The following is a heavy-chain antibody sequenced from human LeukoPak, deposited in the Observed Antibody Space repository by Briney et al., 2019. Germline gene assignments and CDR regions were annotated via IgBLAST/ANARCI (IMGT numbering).Heavy chain of an antibody. D-gene: IGHD3-16*02. V-gene: IGHV3-23*01. J-gene: IGHJ4*02. CDR1: GFTFSSYW. CDR3: AKQRAVGLSRTPPFDY. Sequence: PGGSLRLSCTASGFTFSSYWMHWVRQAPGKGLEWVSAISGSGGSTYYADSVKGRFTISRDNSKNTLYLQMNSLRAEDTAVYYCAKQRAVGLSRTPPFDYWGQGTLVTVSS. CDR2: ISGSGGST.